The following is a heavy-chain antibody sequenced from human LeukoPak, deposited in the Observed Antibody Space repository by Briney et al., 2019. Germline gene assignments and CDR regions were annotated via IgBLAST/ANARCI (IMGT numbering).Heavy chain of an antibody. V-gene: IGHV4-61*01. Sequence: SETQSLTCTVSGGSISSSSYYWSWIRQPPGKGLECIGYIYYSGNTNYNPSLKSRVTISIDTPKNQFSLKLSSVTPADTAVYYCARGGWLDAFDIWGQGTMVTVSS. CDR2: IYYSGNT. CDR3: ARGGWLDAFDI. J-gene: IGHJ3*02. CDR1: GGSISSSSYY. D-gene: IGHD6-19*01.